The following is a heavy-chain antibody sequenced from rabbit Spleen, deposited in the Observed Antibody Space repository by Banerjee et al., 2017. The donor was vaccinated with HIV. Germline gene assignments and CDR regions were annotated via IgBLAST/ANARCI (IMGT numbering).Heavy chain of an antibody. CDR3: ARESIYNGDGDDKGFNL. Sequence: QEQLVESGGGLVKPEGSLKLSCTASGFSFSNKAVMCWVRQAPGKGLEWIACINAITGKAVYASWAKGRFTFSKTSSTTVTLQMTSLTAADTATYFCARESIYNGDGDDKGFNLWGQGTLVTVS. V-gene: IGHV1S45*01. CDR1: GFSFSNKAV. CDR2: INAITGKA. D-gene: IGHD2-1*01. J-gene: IGHJ4*01.